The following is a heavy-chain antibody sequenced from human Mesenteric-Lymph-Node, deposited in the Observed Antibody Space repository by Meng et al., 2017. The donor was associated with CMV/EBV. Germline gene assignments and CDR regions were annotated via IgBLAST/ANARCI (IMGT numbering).Heavy chain of an antibody. CDR2: IRGSGVIT. CDR1: GFSFSDYV. CDR3: AKGGFGVVPFHP. Sequence: GESLKISCAASGFSFSDYVMSWVRQAPGKGLEWVSLIRGSGVITNYADSVKGRFTISRDNSKNTVYLQMNSLRAEDTAVYYCAKGGFGVVPFHPWGQGTLVTVSS. V-gene: IGHV3-23*01. D-gene: IGHD3-3*01. J-gene: IGHJ5*02.